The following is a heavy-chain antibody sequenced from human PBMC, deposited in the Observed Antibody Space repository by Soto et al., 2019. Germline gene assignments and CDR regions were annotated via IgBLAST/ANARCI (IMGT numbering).Heavy chain of an antibody. J-gene: IGHJ4*02. D-gene: IGHD2-8*01. CDR3: SKDRRGGRAVLDS. CDR1: GFSFSNYG. CDR2: ISYDGSSK. V-gene: IGHV3-30*18. Sequence: VGSLRLSCAASGFSFSNYGMHWVRQAPGKGLEWVAVISYDGSSKYHADSVKGRFTISRDNSKNTLHLQMNSLRAEDTAVYYCSKDRRGGRAVLDSWGQGTPVTAPQ.